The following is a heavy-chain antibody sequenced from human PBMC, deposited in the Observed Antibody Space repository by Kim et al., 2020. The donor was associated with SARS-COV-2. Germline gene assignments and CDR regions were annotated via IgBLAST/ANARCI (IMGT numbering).Heavy chain of an antibody. CDR2: VSSNSADM. V-gene: IGHV3-9*01. CDR3: ETLRGKVNTVYY. Sequence: GGSLRLSCAASGFTFGDSAMHWVRQAPGKGLEWVSAVSSNSADMVYADSVKVRCTISRDNAKNSLYLQMNSLNPEDTALYYCETLRGKVNTVYYWGQGTL. D-gene: IGHD2-15*01. CDR1: GFTFGDSA. J-gene: IGHJ4*02.